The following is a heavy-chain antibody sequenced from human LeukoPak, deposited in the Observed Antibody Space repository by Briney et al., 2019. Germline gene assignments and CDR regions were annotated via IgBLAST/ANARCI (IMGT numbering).Heavy chain of an antibody. CDR3: AKEADIVVVPAAMYDY. J-gene: IGHJ4*02. Sequence: PGGSLRLSCAASGFTFSDYYMSWIRQAPGKGLEWVSYISSSGSTIYYADSVKGRFTISRDNAKNSLYLQMNSLRAEGTAVYYCAKEADIVVVPAAMYDYWGQGTLVTVSS. V-gene: IGHV3-11*01. CDR2: ISSSGSTI. D-gene: IGHD2-2*01. CDR1: GFTFSDYY.